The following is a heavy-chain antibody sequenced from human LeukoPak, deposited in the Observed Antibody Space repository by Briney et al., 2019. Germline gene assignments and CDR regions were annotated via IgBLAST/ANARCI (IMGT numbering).Heavy chain of an antibody. D-gene: IGHD3-22*01. V-gene: IGHV3-23*01. J-gene: IGHJ4*02. Sequence: PGGSLRLSCAASGFTFSTYAMSWVRQAPGRGLEWVSSISVSGSNTYHADSVKGRFTISRDNSKNTLYLQMNSLRAEDTAVYYCAKVGIVVVITNPLFDYWGQGTLVTVSS. CDR1: GFTFSTYA. CDR2: ISVSGSNT. CDR3: AKVGIVVVITNPLFDY.